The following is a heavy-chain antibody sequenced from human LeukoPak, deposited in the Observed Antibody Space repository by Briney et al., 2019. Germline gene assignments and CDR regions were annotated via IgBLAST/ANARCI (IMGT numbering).Heavy chain of an antibody. D-gene: IGHD2-2*01. V-gene: IGHV3-23*01. J-gene: IGHJ4*02. CDR3: ARGDCTSTSCYRLDY. CDR1: GFTFSTYA. CDR2: ISGGGGGT. Sequence: PGGSLRLSCAASGFTFSTYAMIWVRQAPGKGLEWVSLISGGGGGTYFADSVKGRFTISRDNSKNTLYLQMNSLRAEDTAVYYCARGDCTSTSCYRLDYWGQGTLVTVSS.